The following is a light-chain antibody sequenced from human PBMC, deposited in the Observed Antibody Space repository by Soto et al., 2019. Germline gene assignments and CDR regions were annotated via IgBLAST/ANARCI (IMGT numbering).Light chain of an antibody. V-gene: IGLV2-14*01. CDR2: EVS. J-gene: IGLJ1*01. CDR3: SSYTSSTAYV. Sequence: QSVLTQPASVSGSPGQSITISCTGTSSDVGGYNYVSWYQLHPGKAPKLMVYEVSNRPSGVSNRFSGSKSGNTASLTISGLQAVDEADYYCSSYTSSTAYVFGNGTKVTVL. CDR1: SSDVGGYNY.